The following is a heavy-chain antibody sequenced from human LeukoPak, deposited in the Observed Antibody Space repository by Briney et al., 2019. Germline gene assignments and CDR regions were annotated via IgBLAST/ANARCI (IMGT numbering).Heavy chain of an antibody. CDR1: GFTFSDSE. CDR3: ARDPRGQVTVVAGQKYYYYCLDV. V-gene: IGHV3-48*03. J-gene: IGHJ6*02. D-gene: IGHD3/OR15-3a*01. CDR2: LRGSGSTK. Sequence: GGSLRLSCAASGFTFSDSEMNWVRQAPGKGLEWVSYLRGSGSTKYYADSVKGRFTISRDNANNSLYMQMNSLRVEDTAIYYCARDPRGQVTVVAGQKYYYYCLDVWGQGTTVTVSS.